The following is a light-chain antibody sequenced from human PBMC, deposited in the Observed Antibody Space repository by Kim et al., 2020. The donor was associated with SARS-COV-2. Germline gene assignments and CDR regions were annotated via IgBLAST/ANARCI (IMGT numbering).Light chain of an antibody. CDR2: GGS. V-gene: IGKV3-20*01. Sequence: EIVLTQSPGTLSLSPGDGATLSCRASQNIRSNNLAWYRQKPGQTPRLLIFGGSTRASGIPDRFSGRGSGTEFTLTISRLEPGDFAVYFCQQYGTSPWTFGQGTKVDIK. J-gene: IGKJ1*01. CDR1: QNIRSNN. CDR3: QQYGTSPWT.